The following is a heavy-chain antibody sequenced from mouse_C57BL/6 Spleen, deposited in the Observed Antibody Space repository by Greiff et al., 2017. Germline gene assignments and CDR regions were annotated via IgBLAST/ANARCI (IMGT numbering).Heavy chain of an antibody. D-gene: IGHD3-3*01. J-gene: IGHJ2*01. CDR3: ARSGLGPYFDY. CDR1: GYTFTSYW. Sequence: VQLQQPGAELVKPGASVKLSCKASGYTFTSYWMQWVKQRPGQGLEWIGEIDPSDSYTNYNQKFKGKATWTVDTSSSTAYMQLSSLTSEDSAVYYCARSGLGPYFDYWGKGTTLTVSS. CDR2: IDPSDSYT. V-gene: IGHV1-50*01.